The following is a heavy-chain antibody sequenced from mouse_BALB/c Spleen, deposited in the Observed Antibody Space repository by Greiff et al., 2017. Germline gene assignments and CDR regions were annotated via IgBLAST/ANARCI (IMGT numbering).Heavy chain of an antibody. CDR2: ISSGGSYT. CDR1: GFTFSSYA. V-gene: IGHV5-9-4*01. Sequence: EVQGVESGGGLVKPGGSLKLSCAASGFTFSSYAMSWVRQSPEKRLEWVAEISSGGSYTYYPDTVTGRFTISRDNAKNTLYLEMSSLRSEDTAMYYCARDPTLYDGYCGGMDYWGQGTSVTVSS. CDR3: ARDPTLYDGYCGGMDY. J-gene: IGHJ4*01. D-gene: IGHD2-3*01.